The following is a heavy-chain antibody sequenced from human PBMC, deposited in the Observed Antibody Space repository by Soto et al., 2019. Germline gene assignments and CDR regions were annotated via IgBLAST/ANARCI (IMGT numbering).Heavy chain of an antibody. CDR2: IYHSGST. V-gene: IGHV4-4*02. D-gene: IGHD5-18*01. CDR3: ARVGYSYGYEDNWFDP. Sequence: SETLSLTCAVSGGSISSSNWWSWVRQPPGKGLEWIGEIYHSGSTNYNPSLKSRVTISVDKSKNQFSLKLSSVTAADTAVYYCARVGYSYGYEDNWFDPWGQGTLVTVT. CDR1: GGSISSSNW. J-gene: IGHJ5*02.